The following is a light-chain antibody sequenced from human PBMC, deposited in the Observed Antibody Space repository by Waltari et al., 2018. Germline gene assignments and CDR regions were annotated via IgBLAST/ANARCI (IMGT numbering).Light chain of an antibody. Sequence: DIQMTQSPSSLSASLGDSVTITCRASQSISSYLNWYQQKPGVAPKLLIYAASSLRNGVPSRFCGSGSGTDFSLTISSLQPEDFATYYCQQSFSTPLTFGGGTKVEIK. CDR1: QSISSY. J-gene: IGKJ4*01. CDR3: QQSFSTPLT. CDR2: AAS. V-gene: IGKV1-39*01.